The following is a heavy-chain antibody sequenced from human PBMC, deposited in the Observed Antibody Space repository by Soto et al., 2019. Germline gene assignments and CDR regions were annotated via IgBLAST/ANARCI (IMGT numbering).Heavy chain of an antibody. CDR3: ARERSAVNWREAFKYYRMAI. CDR1: GGSFSSNP. Sequence: QGQLMQSGAEVRKPGSSVTVSCKASGGSFSSNPISWVRQAPGQGLEWMGGIIPIFATPHYPLRFVDRLTHTEDRSTHTAFMELTSQTSEDTAIYYCARERSAVNWREAFKYYRMAIWDQGTPVTFS. D-gene: IGHD1-1*01. CDR2: IIPIFATP. J-gene: IGHJ6*02. V-gene: IGHV1-69*06.